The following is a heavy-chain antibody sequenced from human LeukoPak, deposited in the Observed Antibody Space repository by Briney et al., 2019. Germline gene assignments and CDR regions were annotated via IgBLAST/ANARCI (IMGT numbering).Heavy chain of an antibody. CDR2: IDWDDDK. Sequence: SGPTLVNPTQTLTLTCTFSGFSLSTSGMCVSWIRQPPGKALEWLALIDWDDDKYYSTSLKTRLTISKDTSKNQVVLTMTNMDPVDTATYYWARGSGYSSSADYWGQGTLVTVSS. CDR3: ARGSGYSSSADY. J-gene: IGHJ4*02. CDR1: GFSLSTSGMC. D-gene: IGHD6-13*01. V-gene: IGHV2-70*01.